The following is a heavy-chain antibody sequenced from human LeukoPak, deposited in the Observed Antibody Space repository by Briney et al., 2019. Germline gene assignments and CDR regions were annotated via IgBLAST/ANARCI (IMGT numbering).Heavy chain of an antibody. V-gene: IGHV1-18*04. CDR2: ISAYNGST. Sequence: PGASVKVSCKASGYTFTSYGISWVRQAPGQGLEWMGWISAYNGSTNYAQKLQGRVTMTTDTSTSTAYMELRSLRSDDTAVYYCARGRGYCSSISCLPEGYWGQGTLVTVSS. CDR1: GYTFTSYG. CDR3: ARGRGYCSSISCLPEGY. D-gene: IGHD2-2*01. J-gene: IGHJ4*02.